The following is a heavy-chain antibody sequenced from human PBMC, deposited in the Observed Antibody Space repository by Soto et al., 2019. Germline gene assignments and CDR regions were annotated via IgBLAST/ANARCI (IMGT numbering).Heavy chain of an antibody. Sequence: QVQLVQSGAEVKKPGASVKVSCKASGYTLTTFFMHWVRQAPGQGLEWMGLINPGYPAGSSTTYAQKFQGRVTMTTDTSTSTVYTELSRLRFDDTVVYYCAREAIVAGATTDMDVWGQGTTVTVSS. CDR1: GYTLTTFF. CDR3: AREAIVAGATTDMDV. CDR2: INPGYPAGSST. J-gene: IGHJ6*02. D-gene: IGHD1-26*01. V-gene: IGHV1-46*01.